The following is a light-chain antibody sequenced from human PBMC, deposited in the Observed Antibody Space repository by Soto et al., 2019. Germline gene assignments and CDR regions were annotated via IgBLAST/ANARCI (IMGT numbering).Light chain of an antibody. V-gene: IGLV2-18*02. Sequence: QSALTQPPSVSGSPXXXVTISCTXXXXDVGNYNRVSWYQQPPGTAPKVIIYEVSNRPSGVPDRFSGSKSGNTASLTISGLQAEDEADYYCSSYTSSSTYVFGTGTKLTVL. J-gene: IGLJ1*01. CDR1: XXDVGNYNR. CDR3: SSYTSSSTYV. CDR2: EVS.